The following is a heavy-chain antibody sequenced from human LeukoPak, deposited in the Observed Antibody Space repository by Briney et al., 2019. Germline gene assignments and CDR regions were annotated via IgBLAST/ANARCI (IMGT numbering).Heavy chain of an antibody. Sequence: GSLRLACAASGFTFSSYEMNWVRQAPGKGLEWVSYISSSGSTIYYADSVKGRFTISRDNAKNSLYLQMNSLRAEDTAVYYCATSWFGDYYFDYWGQGTLVTVSS. D-gene: IGHD3-10*01. J-gene: IGHJ4*02. CDR1: GFTFSSYE. CDR3: ATSWFGDYYFDY. CDR2: ISSSGSTI. V-gene: IGHV3-48*03.